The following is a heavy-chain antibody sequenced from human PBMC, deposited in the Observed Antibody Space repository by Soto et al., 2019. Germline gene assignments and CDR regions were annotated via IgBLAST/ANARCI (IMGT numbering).Heavy chain of an antibody. CDR2: INVYNRNT. D-gene: IGHD1-26*01. CDR1: GYTFTTYG. Sequence: QVQLVQSGAEVKKPGASVKVSCKASGYTFTTYGISWVRQSPGQGLEWMGWINVYNRNTSYTQQLQGRVTMTTATSTSTAYMELGSLRPDAEAVYYFARVPIVGAAGPYYDVMDVRGEDTEVPVTS. V-gene: IGHV1-18*01. CDR3: ARVPIVGAAGPYYDVMDV. J-gene: IGHJ6*04.